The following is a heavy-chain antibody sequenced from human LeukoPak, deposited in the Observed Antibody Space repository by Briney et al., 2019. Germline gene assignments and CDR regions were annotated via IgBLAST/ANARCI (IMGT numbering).Heavy chain of an antibody. Sequence: TGGSLRLSCAASGFTFSSYAMRWVRQGPGKGLEWVSAISGSGGSTYYADSVKGRFTISRDSSKNTLYLQMNSLRAEDTAVYYCAKDMYYYDSSGSFGYWGQGTLVTVSS. CDR2: ISGSGGST. D-gene: IGHD3-22*01. CDR3: AKDMYYYDSSGSFGY. CDR1: GFTFSSYA. V-gene: IGHV3-23*01. J-gene: IGHJ4*02.